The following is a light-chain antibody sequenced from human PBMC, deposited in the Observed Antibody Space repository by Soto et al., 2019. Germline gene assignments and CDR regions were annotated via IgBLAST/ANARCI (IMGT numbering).Light chain of an antibody. CDR2: AAS. Sequence: DIQMTQSPSSLSASVGDRVTIICRASQSISSYLNWYQQKPGKAPKLLVYAASSLQSGVPSRFSGSGTWTDFTLTISRLQTEDFATYYCQQSYSTPPTFGQGTKVEIK. CDR1: QSISSY. CDR3: QQSYSTPPT. V-gene: IGKV1-39*01. J-gene: IGKJ1*01.